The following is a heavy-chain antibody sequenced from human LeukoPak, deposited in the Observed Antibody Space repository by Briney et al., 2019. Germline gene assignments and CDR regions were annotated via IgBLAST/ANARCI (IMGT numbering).Heavy chain of an antibody. V-gene: IGHV3-15*01. J-gene: IGHJ4*02. D-gene: IGHD6-13*01. CDR3: TTVGSSWGFDY. CDR2: IKSRTDGGTT. CDR1: GFTFSAAW. Sequence: GGSLILSCVASGFTFSAAWMTWVRQAPGKGLECVGRIKSRTDGGTTDYATPVKGRFAISRDDSKNTLYLQMNSLKIEDTGVYYCTTVGSSWGFDYWGQGTLVTVSS.